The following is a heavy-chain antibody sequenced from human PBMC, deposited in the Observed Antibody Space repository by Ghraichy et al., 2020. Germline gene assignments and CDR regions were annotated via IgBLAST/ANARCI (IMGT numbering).Heavy chain of an antibody. CDR3: ARASKVVRYYYYDRMDV. D-gene: IGHD4-23*01. J-gene: IGHJ6*02. CDR1: GFTFSSYS. CDR2: ISSSSSTI. Sequence: GESLNISSAASGFTFSSYSMNWVRQAPGKGLEWVSYISSSSSTISYADSMKGRFTISRDNAKNSLYLQMNSLRDEDTAVYYCARASKVVRYYYYDRMDVWGQGTTVTVSS. V-gene: IGHV3-48*02.